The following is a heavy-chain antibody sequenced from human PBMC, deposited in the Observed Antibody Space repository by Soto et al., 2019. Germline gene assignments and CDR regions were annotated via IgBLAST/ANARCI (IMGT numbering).Heavy chain of an antibody. CDR1: GFTFSSYS. CDR2: ISSSSRYI. Sequence: EVQLVDSGGGLVKPGGSLRLSCAASGFTFSSYSMNWVRQAPGKGLEWVSSISSSSRYIYYADSVKGRFTISRDNAKNSRYLQRNSLRAEDTAVYYCARGEGFDYWGQGTLVTVS. V-gene: IGHV3-21*01. CDR3: ARGEGFDY. D-gene: IGHD3-16*01. J-gene: IGHJ4*02.